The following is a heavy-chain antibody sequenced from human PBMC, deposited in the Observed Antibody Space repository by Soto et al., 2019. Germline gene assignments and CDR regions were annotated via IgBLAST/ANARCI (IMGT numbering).Heavy chain of an antibody. D-gene: IGHD4-17*01. V-gene: IGHV4-61*01. CDR1: GGSVSSDSYY. CDR2: IYFSVTT. CDR3: ARSPDSGDYVDY. J-gene: IGHJ4*02. Sequence: QVQLQESGPRLVQPSETLSLTCSVSGGSVSSDSYYWSWIRQPPGAGLEWIGYIYFSVTTNYNPSIESRVTILVDSSKNQFSLKLSSVTAADTAVYYCARSPDSGDYVDYWGQGTLVAVSS.